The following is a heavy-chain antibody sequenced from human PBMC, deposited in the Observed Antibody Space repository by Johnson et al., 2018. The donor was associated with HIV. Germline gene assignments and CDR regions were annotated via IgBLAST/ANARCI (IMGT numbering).Heavy chain of an antibody. Sequence: VQLVESGGGVVQPGGSLRLSCAASGFTFSDAWMNWVRHAPGKFCVDSVKGRFTISRDNAKDSLFLQMNSLRAEDTAVYYCARSNAFDILGQGTMVTVSS. J-gene: IGHJ3*02. V-gene: IGHV3-7*01. CDR3: ARSNAFDI. CDR1: GFTFSDAW.